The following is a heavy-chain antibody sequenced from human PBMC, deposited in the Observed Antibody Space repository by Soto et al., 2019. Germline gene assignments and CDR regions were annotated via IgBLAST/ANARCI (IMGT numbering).Heavy chain of an antibody. J-gene: IGHJ6*02. V-gene: IGHV1-69*13. CDR3: AREGTVTTDYYYYGMDD. CDR1: GGTLSSYA. D-gene: IGHD4-4*01. CDR2: IIPIFGTA. Sequence: SVKVSCKASGGTLSSYAISWVRQAPGQGLEWMGGIIPIFGTANYAQKFQGRVTITADESTSTAYMELSSLRSEDTAVYYCAREGTVTTDYYYYGMDDWGQGTTVTVSS.